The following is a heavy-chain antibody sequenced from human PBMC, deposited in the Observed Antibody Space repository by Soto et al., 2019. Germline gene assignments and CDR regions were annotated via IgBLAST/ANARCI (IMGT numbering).Heavy chain of an antibody. V-gene: IGHV1-46*01. CDR3: ARGHRDEYYDILTGSTTSGAYYYYYGMDV. J-gene: IGHJ6*02. CDR2: INPSGGST. Sequence: ASVKVSCKASGYTFTSYYMHWVRQAPGQGLEWMGIINPSGGSTSYAQKFQGRVTMTRDTSTSTVYMELSSMRSEDTAVYYCARGHRDEYYDILTGSTTSGAYYYYYGMDVWGQGTTVTVSS. CDR1: GYTFTSYY. D-gene: IGHD3-9*01.